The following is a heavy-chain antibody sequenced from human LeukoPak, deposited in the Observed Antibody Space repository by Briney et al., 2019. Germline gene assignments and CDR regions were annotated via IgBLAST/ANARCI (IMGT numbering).Heavy chain of an antibody. CDR2: IKLDGSEK. V-gene: IGHV3-7*03. J-gene: IGHJ4*02. CDR3: ARDQYDTWSRRGNFDS. D-gene: IGHD3-3*01. CDR1: GFTFSSYA. Sequence: GGSLRLSCAASGFTFSSYAMHRVRQAPGKGLEWVANIKLDGSEKNYVDSVKGRFTISRDNTKNSLYLQMNSLRVEDTAVFYCARDQYDTWSRRGNFDSWGQGTLVIVSS.